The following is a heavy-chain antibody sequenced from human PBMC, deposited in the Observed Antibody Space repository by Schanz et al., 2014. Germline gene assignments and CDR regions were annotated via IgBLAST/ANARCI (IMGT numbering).Heavy chain of an antibody. Sequence: QVQLVESGGGVVQPGRSLRLSCAASGFTFSSYGMHWVRQAPGKGLEWVAVIRYDGRNKNFVESVKGRFTISRDNAKNSLYLQMNSLRAEDTAVYYCARPSDSSWYMDVWGKGTTVTVSS. CDR3: ARPSDSSWYMDV. D-gene: IGHD2-21*02. CDR1: GFTFSSYG. J-gene: IGHJ6*03. CDR2: IRYDGRNK. V-gene: IGHV3-33*03.